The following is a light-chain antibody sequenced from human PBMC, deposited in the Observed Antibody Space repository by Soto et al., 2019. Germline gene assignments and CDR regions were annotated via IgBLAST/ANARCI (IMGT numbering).Light chain of an antibody. CDR3: QQYNNWPLT. V-gene: IGKV3-15*01. CDR1: QSVSRN. J-gene: IGKJ4*01. Sequence: EIVMTQSPGTLSVSPGERATLSCRASQSVSRNLAWYQQKPGQAPRLLIYGASTRATGVPARFSGSGSGTELTLTISSLQSEDFAVYYCQQYNNWPLTFGGGTKVEIK. CDR2: GAS.